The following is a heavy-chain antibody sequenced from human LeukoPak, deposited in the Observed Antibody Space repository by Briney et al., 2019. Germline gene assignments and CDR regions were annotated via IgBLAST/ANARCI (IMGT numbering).Heavy chain of an antibody. V-gene: IGHV1-2*02. CDR2: INPNSGGT. Sequence: ASVKVSCKASGYTFTGYYMHWVRQAPGQGLEWMGWINPNSGGTNYAQKLQGRATMTTDTSTSTAYMELRSLRSDDTAVYYCARAKNYDILTGYYPYYYYMDVWGKGTTVTISS. J-gene: IGHJ6*03. D-gene: IGHD3-9*01. CDR1: GYTFTGYY. CDR3: ARAKNYDILTGYYPYYYYMDV.